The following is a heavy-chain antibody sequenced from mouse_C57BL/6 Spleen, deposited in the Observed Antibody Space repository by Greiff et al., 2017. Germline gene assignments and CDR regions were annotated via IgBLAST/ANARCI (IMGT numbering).Heavy chain of an antibody. CDR2: IYPGDGDT. CDR1: GYAFSSSW. CDR3: SNLPYEYDGYFDV. Sequence: QVQLKQSGPELVKPGASVKISCKASGYAFSSSWMNWVKQRPGKGLAWIGRIYPGDGDTNYNGKFKGKATLTADKSSSTAYMQLSLLTSDDSAVYFCSNLPYEYDGYFDVWGTGTTVTVSS. J-gene: IGHJ1*03. D-gene: IGHD2-4*01. V-gene: IGHV1-82*01.